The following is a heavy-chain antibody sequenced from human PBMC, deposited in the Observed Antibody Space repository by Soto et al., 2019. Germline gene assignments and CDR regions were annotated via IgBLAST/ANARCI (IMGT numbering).Heavy chain of an antibody. J-gene: IGHJ5*02. D-gene: IGHD2-8*01. V-gene: IGHV4-34*01. CDR2: VSHVDST. CDR1: GGSLGGYY. CDR3: AIAYLIVPTPPYNWFDR. Sequence: QVQLLQWGTGALKPSETLSLTCTVHGGSLGGYYWNWIRQSPGKALEWIGEVSHVDSTNYNPSLKGVSMMSLDTPKNQFSLILTSMTAADTAVYYCAIAYLIVPTPPYNWFDRWGQGTLVTVSS.